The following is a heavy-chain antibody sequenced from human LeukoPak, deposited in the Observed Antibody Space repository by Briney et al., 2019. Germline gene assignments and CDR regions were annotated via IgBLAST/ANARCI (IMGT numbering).Heavy chain of an antibody. CDR3: ARSVEMATIEAFDY. D-gene: IGHD5-24*01. CDR2: ILSSGSTT. J-gene: IGHJ4*02. CDR1: GFLFRSYS. Sequence: GGSLRLSCAASGFLFRSYSMNWVRQAPGKGLEWISYILSSGSTTYYADSVKGRFVISRDNAKNSLYLQMNSLRAEDTAVYYCARSVEMATIEAFDYWGQGTLVTVSS. V-gene: IGHV3-48*04.